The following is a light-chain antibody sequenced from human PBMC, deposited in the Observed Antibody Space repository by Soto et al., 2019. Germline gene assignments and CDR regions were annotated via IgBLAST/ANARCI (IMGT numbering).Light chain of an antibody. CDR2: EVN. Sequence: QSALTQPRSVSGSPGQSVTISCTGTNSDVGAYNYVSWYQQHPGTAPKLIIYEVNKRPSGVPDRFSGSKSGNTASLTISGLQAEDEADYHGCSYAGGFGGGTQVTVL. CDR3: CSYAGG. V-gene: IGLV2-11*01. CDR1: NSDVGAYNY. J-gene: IGLJ2*01.